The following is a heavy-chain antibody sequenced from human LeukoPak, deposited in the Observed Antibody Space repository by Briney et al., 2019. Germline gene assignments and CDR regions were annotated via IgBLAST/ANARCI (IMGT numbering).Heavy chain of an antibody. D-gene: IGHD2-8*02. CDR3: ARDRDTEGYYYYMDV. CDR2: INPNSGGT. J-gene: IGHJ6*03. Sequence: ASVKVSCKASGYTFTCYYMHWVRQAPGQGLEWMGWINPNSGGTNYEQKFQGRVTMTRDTSISTAYMELSRLRSDDTAVYYCARDRDTEGYYYYMDVWGKGTTVTVSS. V-gene: IGHV1-2*02. CDR1: GYTFTCYY.